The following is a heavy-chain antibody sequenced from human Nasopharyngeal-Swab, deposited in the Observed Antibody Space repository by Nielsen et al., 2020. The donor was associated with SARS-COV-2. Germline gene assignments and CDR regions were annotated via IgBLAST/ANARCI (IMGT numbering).Heavy chain of an antibody. CDR2: ISWNSGSI. CDR3: AKIPLGDYDAFDI. CDR1: GFTFDDYA. V-gene: IGHV3-9*01. J-gene: IGHJ3*02. Sequence: SLKISCAASGFTFDDYAMHWDRQAPGKGLEWVSGISWNSGSIGYADSVKGRFTISRDNAKNSLYLQMNSLRAEDTALYYCAKIPLGDYDAFDIWGQGTMVTVSS. D-gene: IGHD3-16*01.